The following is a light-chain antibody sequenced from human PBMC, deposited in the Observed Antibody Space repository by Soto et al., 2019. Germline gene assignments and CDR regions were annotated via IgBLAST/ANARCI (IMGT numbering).Light chain of an antibody. J-gene: IGKJ1*01. Sequence: DIQMTQSPSTVSASVRDRVAITFLASQSINSWLAWYQQKPGKAPQILIYDASTLKNGVPSRFSASGSGTEFTLIISSLQPDDFATYYCQQYTSYSWTFGQGTKVDIK. V-gene: IGKV1-5*01. CDR3: QQYTSYSWT. CDR1: QSINSW. CDR2: DAS.